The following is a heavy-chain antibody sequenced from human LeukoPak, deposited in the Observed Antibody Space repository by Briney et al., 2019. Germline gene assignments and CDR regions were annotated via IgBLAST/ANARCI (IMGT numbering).Heavy chain of an antibody. CDR1: GFTFGSYS. CDR3: ARGYLAVAGDY. CDR2: ISSSSSYI. J-gene: IGHJ4*02. V-gene: IGHV3-21*01. Sequence: GGSLRLSCAASGFTFGSYSMNWVRQAPGKGLEWVSSISSSSSYIYYADSVKGRFTISRDNAKNSLYLQMNSLRAEDTAVYYCARGYLAVAGDYWGQGTLVTVSS. D-gene: IGHD6-19*01.